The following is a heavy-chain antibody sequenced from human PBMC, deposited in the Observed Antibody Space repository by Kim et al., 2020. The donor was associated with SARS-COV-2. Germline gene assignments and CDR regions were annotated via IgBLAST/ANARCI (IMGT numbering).Heavy chain of an antibody. J-gene: IGHJ3*02. V-gene: IGHV1-18*01. Sequence: QKLQGGVTMTTDTSTSTAYMELRSLRSDDTAVYYCAREIGIVGASDAFDIWGQGTMVTVSS. CDR3: AREIGIVGASDAFDI. D-gene: IGHD1-26*01.